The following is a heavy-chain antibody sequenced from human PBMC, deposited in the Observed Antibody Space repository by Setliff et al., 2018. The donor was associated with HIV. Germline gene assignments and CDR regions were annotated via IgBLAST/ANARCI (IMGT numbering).Heavy chain of an antibody. Sequence: EASVKVSCKPSGFSFSNNAVQWVRQARGQRPEWIGWIVVGSGLKNYAQTFQERVTITRDMSTSTAYMELNSLTSEDTAVYYCARGGGGYNFWSGYPSFDYWGQGTLVTVSS. V-gene: IGHV1-58*01. CDR3: ARGGGGYNFWSGYPSFDY. CDR2: IVVGSGLK. CDR1: GFSFSNNA. J-gene: IGHJ4*02. D-gene: IGHD3-3*01.